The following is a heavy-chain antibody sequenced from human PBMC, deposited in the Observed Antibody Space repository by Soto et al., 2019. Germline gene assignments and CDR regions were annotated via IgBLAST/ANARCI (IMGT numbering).Heavy chain of an antibody. Sequence: EVQLVESGGGLVQPGGSLRLSCAASGFSFGTYWMHWVRRAPGKGLACVSRINRYGSSRSYAVSVKGRFTISRDNSNNTLYLQMNSLRAEDTAVYYCASDRDHDFWSGYYPHYYYYGMDVWGQGTTVTVSS. V-gene: IGHV3-74*01. D-gene: IGHD3-3*01. CDR3: ASDRDHDFWSGYYPHYYYYGMDV. CDR1: GFSFGTYW. J-gene: IGHJ6*02. CDR2: INRYGSSR.